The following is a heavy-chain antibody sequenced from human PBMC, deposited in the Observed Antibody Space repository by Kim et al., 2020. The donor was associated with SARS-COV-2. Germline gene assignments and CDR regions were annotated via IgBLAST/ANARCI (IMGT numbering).Heavy chain of an antibody. V-gene: IGHV4-39*01. J-gene: IGHJ4*02. D-gene: IGHD2-21*02. CDR2: IYYSGST. CDR3: ARHFGGNSRVDY. CDR1: GGSFSSSSYY. Sequence: SETLSLTCTVSGGSFSSSSYYWGWIRQPPGKGLEWIGSIYYSGSTYYNPSLKSRVTISVDTSKNQFFLKLSSVTAADTAVYYCARHFGGNSRVDYWGQGTLVTVSS.